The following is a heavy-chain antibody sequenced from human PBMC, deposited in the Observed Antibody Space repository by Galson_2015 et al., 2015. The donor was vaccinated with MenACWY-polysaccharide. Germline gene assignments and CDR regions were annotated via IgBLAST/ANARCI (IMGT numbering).Heavy chain of an antibody. CDR3: AKSMTILGY. V-gene: IGHV3-48*02. CDR1: GFIFSSHR. D-gene: IGHD4/OR15-4a*01. CDR2: ISSSSTSI. J-gene: IGHJ4*02. Sequence: SLRLSCAASGFIFSSHRMNWVRQAPGRGLEWISYISSSSTSINYADSVKGRFTISRDNAKNSLYLQMNSLRDEDTAVYYCAKSMTILGYWGQGTLVTVSS.